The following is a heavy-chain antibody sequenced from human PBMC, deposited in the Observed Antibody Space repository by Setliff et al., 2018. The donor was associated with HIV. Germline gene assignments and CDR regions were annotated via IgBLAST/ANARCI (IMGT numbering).Heavy chain of an antibody. CDR1: GFTVNSGA. J-gene: IGHJ4*02. V-gene: IGHV3-23*01. D-gene: IGHD3-22*01. CDR3: AKAARDYYDSSGYYIGIDY. CDR2: VGCWGTCT. Sequence: GGSLRLSCAGSGFTVNSGAMNWVRQAPGKGLEWVSTVGCWGTCTYYADSVKGRFTISRDDSKNTLSLQMNSLRAEDTAVYYCAKAARDYYDSSGYYIGIDYWGRGTLVTVSS.